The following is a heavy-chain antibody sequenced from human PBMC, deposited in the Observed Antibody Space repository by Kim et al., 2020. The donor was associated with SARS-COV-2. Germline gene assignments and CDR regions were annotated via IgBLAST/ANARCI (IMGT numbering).Heavy chain of an antibody. Sequence: GSTNYNPSLKSRVTISVDKSKNQFSLKLSSVTAADTAVYYCATRYSSPDYWGQGTLVTVSS. CDR2: GST. J-gene: IGHJ4*02. D-gene: IGHD3-16*02. V-gene: IGHV4-4*02. CDR3: ATRYSSPDY.